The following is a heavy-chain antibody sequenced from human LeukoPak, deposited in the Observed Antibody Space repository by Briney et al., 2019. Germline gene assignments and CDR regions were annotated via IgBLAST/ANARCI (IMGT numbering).Heavy chain of an antibody. CDR2: INPNSGGT. V-gene: IGHV1-2*02. Sequence: ASVKVSCKASGYTFTGYYMHWVRQAPGQGLEWMGWINPNSGGTNYAQKFQGRVTMTRDTSISTAYMELSRLRSDDTAVYYCARVGPYSSSSYVYFDYWGQGTLVTVSS. J-gene: IGHJ4*02. D-gene: IGHD6-13*01. CDR1: GYTFTGYY. CDR3: ARVGPYSSSSYVYFDY.